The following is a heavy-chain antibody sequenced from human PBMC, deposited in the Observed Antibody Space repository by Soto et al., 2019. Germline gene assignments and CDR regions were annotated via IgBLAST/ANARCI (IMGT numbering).Heavy chain of an antibody. CDR3: ARGDRGAFDL. J-gene: IGHJ3*01. V-gene: IGHV3-74*01. CDR1: GFTFDYYW. CDR2: IHSDGTST. Sequence: EVQLVESGGGLVQPGASLRLSCAASGFTFDYYWMHWVRQAPGKGLVWVSRIHSDGTSTTYADSVKGRFTISRDNAKNTRSLEMNSLRAEDTAVYYCARGDRGAFDLWGQGTVVTVSS. D-gene: IGHD1-26*01.